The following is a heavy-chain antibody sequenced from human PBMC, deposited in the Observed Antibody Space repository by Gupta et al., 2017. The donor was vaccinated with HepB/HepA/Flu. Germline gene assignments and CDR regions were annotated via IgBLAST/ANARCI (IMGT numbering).Heavy chain of an antibody. D-gene: IGHD2-8*01. V-gene: IGHV4-34*01. CDR1: GGSFSGYH. CDR3: ARGPHAEWPPGFY. J-gene: IGHJ4*02. CDR2: IHHDGSA. Sequence: QVQLQQWGAGLLKPSETLSLTCDVSGGSFSGYHSTWVRQTPFKGLEWIGEIHHDGSALYSPSLESRITISLDTSKNQFSLTLRSVTAADTAVYYCARGPHAEWPPGFYWSQGTLVTVSS.